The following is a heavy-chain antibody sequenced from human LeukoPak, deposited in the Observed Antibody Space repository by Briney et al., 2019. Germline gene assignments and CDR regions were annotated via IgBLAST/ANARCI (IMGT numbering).Heavy chain of an antibody. Sequence: GGSLRLSCEGSGFTFNDYGMSWVRQVPGKGLEWVSGINYNGGTTNYGDSVKGRFTISRDNSRNTLYLQMNSLRAEDTALYYCAKDGDTVSGTYYFDMDVWGKGTTVTISS. D-gene: IGHD1-26*01. J-gene: IGHJ6*03. V-gene: IGHV3-20*04. CDR3: AKDGDTVSGTYYFDMDV. CDR1: GFTFNDYG. CDR2: INYNGGTT.